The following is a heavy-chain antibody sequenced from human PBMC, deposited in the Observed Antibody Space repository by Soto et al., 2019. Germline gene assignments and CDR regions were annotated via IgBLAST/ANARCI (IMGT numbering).Heavy chain of an antibody. J-gene: IGHJ4*02. CDR2: ISGSGGST. V-gene: IGHV3-23*01. CDR1: GFTFSSKS. D-gene: IGHD6-13*01. CDR3: ARDESSSMYYFAY. Sequence: EVQLLESGGGLVQPGGFLRLSCAASGFTFSSKSMSWVRQPPGKGLEWVSGISGSGGSTYYADSVTGRFTISRDNSKNTLFLQMNSLRVEDTAVYYCARDESSSMYYFAYWGQGTLVTVSS.